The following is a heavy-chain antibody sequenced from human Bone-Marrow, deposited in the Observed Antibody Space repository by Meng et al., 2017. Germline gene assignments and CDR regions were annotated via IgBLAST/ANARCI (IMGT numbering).Heavy chain of an antibody. D-gene: IGHD3-3*01. CDR3: ATLDFWSGYTDMDV. CDR2: MNPNNGNT. CDR1: GYTFTTYD. J-gene: IGHJ6*02. Sequence: ASVKVSCKASGYTFTTYDINWVRQATGQGLEWMGWMNPNNGNTAYAQKFQGRVTMTRNTSISTAYMEPSSLRSEDTAVYYCATLDFWSGYTDMDVWGQGTTVTVSS. V-gene: IGHV1-8*01.